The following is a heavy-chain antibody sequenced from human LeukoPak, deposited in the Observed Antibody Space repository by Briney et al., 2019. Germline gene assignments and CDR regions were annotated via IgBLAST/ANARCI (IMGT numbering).Heavy chain of an antibody. D-gene: IGHD7-27*01. CDR2: ITTGDGNT. CDR3: AKDGGLWVSAHWGDS. CDR1: GFTFSSYT. Sequence: QTGGSLRLPCTASGFTFSSYTMTWVRQAPGKGLKWVSTITTGDGNTYYADSVKGRFTVSRDDSKNTLYLQMNSLRAEDTAVYYCAKDGGLWVSAHWGDSWGRGTLVTVSS. V-gene: IGHV3-23*01. J-gene: IGHJ4*02.